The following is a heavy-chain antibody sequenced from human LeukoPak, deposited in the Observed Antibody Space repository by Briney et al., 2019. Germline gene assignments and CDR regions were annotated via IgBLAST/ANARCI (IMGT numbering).Heavy chain of an antibody. J-gene: IGHJ4*02. D-gene: IGHD3-22*01. CDR1: GFTFSSYS. Sequence: GGSLRLSCAASGFTFSSYSMNWVRQAPGKGLEWVSSISSSSSYIYYADSVKGRFTISRDNAKNSLYLQMNSLRAEDTAVYYCARRLYYYDSSGYSFDYWGREPWSPSPQ. CDR2: ISSSSSYI. V-gene: IGHV3-21*01. CDR3: ARRLYYYDSSGYSFDY.